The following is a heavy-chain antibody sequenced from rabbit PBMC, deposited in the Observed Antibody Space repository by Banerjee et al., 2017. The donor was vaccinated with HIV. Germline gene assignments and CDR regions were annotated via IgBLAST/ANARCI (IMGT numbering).Heavy chain of an antibody. CDR3: ARGCDDYGDPYVGCYFNL. V-gene: IGHV1S40*01. CDR2: IA. J-gene: IGHJ4*01. CDR1: GFSFSGSYY. D-gene: IGHD2-1*01. Sequence: QSLEESGGGPVQPEGSLTLTCTASGFSFSGSYYMCWVRQAPGKGLEWIACIADYASWAKGRFTVSRTSSTTVTLQMTSLTAADTATYFCARGCDDYGDPYVGCYFNLWGQGTLVTVS.